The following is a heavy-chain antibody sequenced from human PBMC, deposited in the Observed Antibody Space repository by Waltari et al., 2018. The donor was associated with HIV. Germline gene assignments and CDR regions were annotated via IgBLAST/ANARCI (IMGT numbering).Heavy chain of an antibody. V-gene: IGHV5-51*03. CDR3: ARLVVGSSVNWFDP. J-gene: IGHJ5*02. D-gene: IGHD1-26*01. CDR2: ISPGDSDI. Sequence: EVQRVQSGAEVKKQGAALKISCKGSGSSFTQYWIAWLRQMPGKGREWMGIISPGDSDIRYNPSFQGQITISADKSSSTAYLQWSSLKASDTAMYYCARLVVGSSVNWFDPWGQGTLVTVSS. CDR1: GSSFTQYW.